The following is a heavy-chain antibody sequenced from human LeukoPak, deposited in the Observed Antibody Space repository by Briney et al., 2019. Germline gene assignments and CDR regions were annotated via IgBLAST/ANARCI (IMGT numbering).Heavy chain of an antibody. V-gene: IGHV1-46*01. D-gene: IGHD2-8*01. Sequence: ASVKVSCKAFGYTSTNYYMHWVRQAPGQGLEWMGIINPSGGSTSYAQKFQGRVSMTRDTSTSTVYMELSSLRSDDTAVYYCARRRDGPDYWGQGTLVTVSS. J-gene: IGHJ4*02. CDR1: GYTSTNYY. CDR2: INPSGGST. CDR3: ARRRDGPDY.